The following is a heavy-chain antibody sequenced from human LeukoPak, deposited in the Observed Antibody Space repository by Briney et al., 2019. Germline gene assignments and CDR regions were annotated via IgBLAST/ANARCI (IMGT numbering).Heavy chain of an antibody. CDR1: GGSFSGYY. D-gene: IGHD3-22*01. CDR2: INHSGST. Sequence: SSETLSLTCAVYGGSFSGYYWSWIRQPPGKGLEWSGEINHSGSTNYNPSLKSRVTISVDTSKNQFSLKLSSVTAADTAVYYCARGLEHYYASSGYSIRDNYYFDYWGQGTLVTVSS. V-gene: IGHV4-34*01. CDR3: ARGLEHYYASSGYSIRDNYYFDY. J-gene: IGHJ4*02.